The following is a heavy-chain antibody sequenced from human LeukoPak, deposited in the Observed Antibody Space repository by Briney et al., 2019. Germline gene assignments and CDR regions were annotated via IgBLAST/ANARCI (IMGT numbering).Heavy chain of an antibody. CDR2: IIPIFGTA. D-gene: IGHD3-16*02. Sequence: SVKVSCQASGVTFSSYAISWVRQAPGQGLEWMGGIIPIFGTANYAQKFQGRVTITTDDSTSTAYMELSSLRPEDTAVYYCARGNMITFGGVIVPFDYWGQGTLVTVSS. CDR3: ARGNMITFGGVIVPFDY. J-gene: IGHJ4*02. V-gene: IGHV1-69*05. CDR1: GVTFSSYA.